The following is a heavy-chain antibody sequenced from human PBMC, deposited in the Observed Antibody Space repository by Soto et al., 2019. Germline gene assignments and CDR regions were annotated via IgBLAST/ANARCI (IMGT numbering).Heavy chain of an antibody. CDR1: AFSFSDHY. CDR3: AKVSIVYNWNYGYYFDY. J-gene: IGHJ4*02. D-gene: IGHD1-7*01. CDR2: ISSSGSTI. V-gene: IGHV3-11*04. Sequence: QVQLVESGGGLVKPGGSLRLSCAASAFSFSDHYMSWVRQAPGKGLEWVSYISSSGSTIYYADSVKGRFTISRDNAKNSLYLQMNSLRAEDTAVYYCAKVSIVYNWNYGYYFDYWGQGTLVTVSS.